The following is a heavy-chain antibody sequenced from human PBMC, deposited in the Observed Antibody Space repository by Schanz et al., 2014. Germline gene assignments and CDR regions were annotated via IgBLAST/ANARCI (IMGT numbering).Heavy chain of an antibody. Sequence: EMQLLESGGGLAQPGGSLRLSCAASGFKFTDYAMTWVRQAPGKGLEWVATISGSSENTYYADSVKGRVTISRDNSRNTLFLQMNGLSADDTAIYYCAKGQGAVINNWYFDLWGRGTLVTVSS. CDR3: AKGQGAVINNWYFDL. D-gene: IGHD2-21*01. CDR1: GFKFTDYA. J-gene: IGHJ2*01. V-gene: IGHV3-23*01. CDR2: ISGSSENT.